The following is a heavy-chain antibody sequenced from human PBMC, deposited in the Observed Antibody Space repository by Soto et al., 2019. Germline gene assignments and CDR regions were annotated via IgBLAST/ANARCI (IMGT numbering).Heavy chain of an antibody. J-gene: IGHJ4*02. CDR1: GFSLNTYGVG. V-gene: IGHV2-5*02. Sequence: QITLKESGPPLVKPTQTLTLTCTFSGFSLNTYGVGVGWIRQPPGKALEWLALIYWDDDKRYSPSLKSRLTHTKDTSKNQVVLTMTNMDPVDTVTYYCARALGSWGAYYFDYWGQGTLVTVSS. CDR3: ARALGSWGAYYFDY. CDR2: IYWDDDK. D-gene: IGHD3-16*01.